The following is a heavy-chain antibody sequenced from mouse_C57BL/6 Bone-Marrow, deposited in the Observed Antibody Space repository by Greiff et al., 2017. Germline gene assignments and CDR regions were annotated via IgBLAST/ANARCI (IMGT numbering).Heavy chain of an antibody. Sequence: QVQLQQSGAELARPGASVKLSCKASGYTFTSYGISWVKQRTGQGLEWIGEIYPRSGNTYYNEKFKGKATLTADKYSSTAYMELRSQTSEDSAVYFWAREGSYYYGSSWFAYWGQGTLVTVSA. D-gene: IGHD1-1*01. V-gene: IGHV1-81*01. CDR2: IYPRSGNT. CDR3: AREGSYYYGSSWFAY. J-gene: IGHJ3*01. CDR1: GYTFTSYG.